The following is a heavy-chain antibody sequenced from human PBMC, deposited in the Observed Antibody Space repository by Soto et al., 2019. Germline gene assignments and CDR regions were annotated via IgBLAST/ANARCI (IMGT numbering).Heavy chain of an antibody. J-gene: IGHJ4*02. Sequence: PSETLSLTCAVYGGSFSGYYWSWIRQPPGKGLEWVGEINHGGSAKYNPSLKSRVTMSVDTSKNQFSLNLSSVTAADTAVYYCARDIGLGEIDYWGQGTLVTVSS. D-gene: IGHD3-16*01. CDR3: ARDIGLGEIDY. CDR1: GGSFSGYY. CDR2: INHGGSA. V-gene: IGHV4-34*01.